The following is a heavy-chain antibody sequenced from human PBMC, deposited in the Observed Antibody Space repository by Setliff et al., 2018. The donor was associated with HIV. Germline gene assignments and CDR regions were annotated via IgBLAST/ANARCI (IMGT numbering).Heavy chain of an antibody. CDR3: ARGVRDYFDYPWSTYLLGYYMDV. V-gene: IGHV4-4*07. D-gene: IGHD3-9*01. CDR2: IYDSGST. Sequence: PSETLSLTCTVSGGSISGFYWDWMRQSAGKGLQWIGRIYDSGSTKYNPSLKSRVTMSLDTSKNQFSLNLDSVTAAYAAVFYFARGVRDYFDYPWSTYLLGYYMDVWGKGTPVTVSS. CDR1: GGSISGFY. J-gene: IGHJ6*03.